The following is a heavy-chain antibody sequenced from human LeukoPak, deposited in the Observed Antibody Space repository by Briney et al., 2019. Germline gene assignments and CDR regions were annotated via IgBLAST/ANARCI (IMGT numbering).Heavy chain of an antibody. CDR1: GGSLSSGGYY. CDR3: ARGAPYYDFWSGYLSYYYYYGMDV. Sequence: SETLSLTCTVSGGSLSSGGYYWSWIRQHPGKGLEWIGYIYYSGSTYYNPSLKSRVTISVDTSKNQSSLKLSSVTAADTAVYYCARGAPYYDFWSGYLSYYYYYGMDVWGQGTTVTVSS. J-gene: IGHJ6*02. D-gene: IGHD3-3*01. V-gene: IGHV4-31*03. CDR2: IYYSGST.